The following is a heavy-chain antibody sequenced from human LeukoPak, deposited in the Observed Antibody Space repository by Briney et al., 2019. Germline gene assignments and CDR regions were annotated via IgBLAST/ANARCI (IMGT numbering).Heavy chain of an antibody. Sequence: EASVKVSCKASGYTFTSYGISWVRQAPGQGLEWMGWISAYNGNTNYAQKLQGRDTMTTDTSTSTAYMELRSLRSDDTAVYYCARDPSPYYYGSGSNWFDPWGQGTLVTVSS. CDR3: ARDPSPYYYGSGSNWFDP. J-gene: IGHJ5*02. V-gene: IGHV1-18*01. CDR2: ISAYNGNT. D-gene: IGHD3-10*01. CDR1: GYTFTSYG.